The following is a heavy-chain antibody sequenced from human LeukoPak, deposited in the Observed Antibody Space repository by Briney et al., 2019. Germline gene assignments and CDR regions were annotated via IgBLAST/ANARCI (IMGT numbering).Heavy chain of an antibody. CDR1: GYTFSFSW. Sequence: PGESLKISCEGSGYTFSFSWIGWVRQMPGKGLEWMGVIYPGASETKYSPSWQGRVTISADKSISTAYLQWGSLKASDTAIYYCARAINYYFDSWGQGTLVTVSS. CDR2: IYPGASET. D-gene: IGHD4-11*01. CDR3: ARAINYYFDS. V-gene: IGHV5-51*01. J-gene: IGHJ4*02.